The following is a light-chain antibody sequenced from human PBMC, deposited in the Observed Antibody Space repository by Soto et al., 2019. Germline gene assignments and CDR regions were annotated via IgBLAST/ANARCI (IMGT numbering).Light chain of an antibody. V-gene: IGKV3-20*01. Sequence: EIVLTQSPGTLSLSPGERATLSCRASQSVSSSYLAWYQQKPGQAPRLLIYGASRRATGIPDRFSGSGSGTDFTLSISRLEPEDFAVYYCQQYGTSPITFGQGTRLDI. CDR2: GAS. CDR1: QSVSSSY. J-gene: IGKJ5*01. CDR3: QQYGTSPIT.